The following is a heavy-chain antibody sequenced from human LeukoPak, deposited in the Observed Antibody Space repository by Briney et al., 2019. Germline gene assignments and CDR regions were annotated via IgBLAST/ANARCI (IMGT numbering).Heavy chain of an antibody. CDR1: GGSISSHY. V-gene: IGHV4-4*07. D-gene: IGHD3/OR15-3a*01. J-gene: IGHJ4*02. CDR3: ARSHSVWTSFDY. Sequence: TPSETLSLTCTVSGGSISSHYWSWIRQPAGKGLEWIGRIYTSGSTNYNPSLKSRVTISVDTSKNQFSLKLSSVTAADTAVYYCARSHSVWTSFDYWGQGTLVTVSS. CDR2: IYTSGST.